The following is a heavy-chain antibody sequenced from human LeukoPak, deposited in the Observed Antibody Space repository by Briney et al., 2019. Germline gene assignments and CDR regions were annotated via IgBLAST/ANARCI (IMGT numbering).Heavy chain of an antibody. V-gene: IGHV1-69*05. CDR3: ARSPSGYDLGAYFDY. CDR2: IIPIFGTA. D-gene: IGHD5-12*01. Sequence: SVKVSCKASGGTFSSDGINWVRQAPGQGLEWMGGIIPIFGTANYAQKFQGRVTITTDESTSTAYMELSSLRSEDTAVYYCARSPSGYDLGAYFDYWGQGTLVTVSS. J-gene: IGHJ4*02. CDR1: GGTFSSDG.